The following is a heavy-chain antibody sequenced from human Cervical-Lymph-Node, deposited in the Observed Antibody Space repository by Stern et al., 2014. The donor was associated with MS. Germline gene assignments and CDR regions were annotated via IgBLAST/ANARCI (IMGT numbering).Heavy chain of an antibody. D-gene: IGHD1-26*01. J-gene: IGHJ4*02. CDR2: VGSDGSYT. V-gene: IGHV3-23*04. CDR1: GFTFSNYA. CDR3: AHQWELHLRYFYY. Sequence: EVQLVESGGGLVQPGGSLRLSCAASGFTFSNYAMSWVRQAPGKGLEWVSGVGSDGSYTYYADSVKGRFTVSRDNSKNTLYLQMNSLRVEDTAVYYCAHQWELHLRYFYYWGQGTLVTVSS.